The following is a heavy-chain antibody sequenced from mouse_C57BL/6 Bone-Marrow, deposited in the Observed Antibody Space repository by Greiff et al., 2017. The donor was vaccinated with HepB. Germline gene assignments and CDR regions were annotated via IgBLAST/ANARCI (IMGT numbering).Heavy chain of an antibody. CDR2: INPSSGYT. CDR1: GYTFTSYW. Sequence: QVQLQQSGAELAKPGASVKLSCKASGYTFTSYWMHWVKQRPGQGLEWIGYINPSSGYTKYNQKVKDKATLTSDKTSSKAYMQLSSLTYEDSAVYYCATLPSERDYWGQGTTLTVSS. V-gene: IGHV1-7*01. D-gene: IGHD2-1*01. J-gene: IGHJ2*01. CDR3: ATLPSERDY.